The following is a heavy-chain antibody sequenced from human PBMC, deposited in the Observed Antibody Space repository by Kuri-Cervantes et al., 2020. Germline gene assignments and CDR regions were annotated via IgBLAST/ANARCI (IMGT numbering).Heavy chain of an antibody. CDR2: ISYDGSNK. CDR1: GFTFSSYA. Sequence: GESLKISCAASGFTFSSYAMHWVSQAPGKGLEWVAVISYDGSNKYYADSVKGRFTISRDNSKNTLYLQMNSLRAEDTAVYYCARDYFGDYYFDYWGQGTLVTVSS. J-gene: IGHJ4*02. V-gene: IGHV3-30-3*01. D-gene: IGHD4-17*01. CDR3: ARDYFGDYYFDY.